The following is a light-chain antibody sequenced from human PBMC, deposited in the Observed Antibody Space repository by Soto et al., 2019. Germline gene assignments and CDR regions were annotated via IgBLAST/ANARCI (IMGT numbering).Light chain of an antibody. Sequence: PGVRATLSCRASQSLSSGYLAWYQQKPGQAPRILIYAASSRATGIPDRFSGSGSGTDFTLTISRLEPEDFAVYYCHQYDTSPRTFGQGTKVDIK. V-gene: IGKV3-20*01. J-gene: IGKJ1*01. CDR2: AAS. CDR1: QSLSSGY. CDR3: HQYDTSPRT.